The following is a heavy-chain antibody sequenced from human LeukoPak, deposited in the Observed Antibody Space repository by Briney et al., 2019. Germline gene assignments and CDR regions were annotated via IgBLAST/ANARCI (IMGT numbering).Heavy chain of an antibody. V-gene: IGHV1-58*02. CDR1: GFTFTSSA. J-gene: IGHJ2*01. CDR3: AATSKLRFLEWLPRDRYFDL. CDR2: IVVGSGNT. D-gene: IGHD3-3*01. Sequence: SVKVSCKASGFTFTSSAMQWVRQARGQRLEWIGWIVVGSGNTNYAQKFQERVTITRDMSTSTAYMELSSLRSEDTAVYYCAATSKLRFLEWLPRDRYFDLWGRGTLVTVSS.